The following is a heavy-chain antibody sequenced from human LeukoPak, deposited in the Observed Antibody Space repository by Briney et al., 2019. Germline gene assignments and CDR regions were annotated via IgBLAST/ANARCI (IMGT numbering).Heavy chain of an antibody. Sequence: PSEALSLTCTVSGGSISSYYWSWIRQPPGKGLEWIGYIYYSGSTNYNPSLKSRVTISVDTSKNQFSLKLSSVTAADTAVYYCARVGYYDSRGLDYWGQGTLVTVSS. J-gene: IGHJ4*02. CDR2: IYYSGST. CDR1: GGSISSYY. CDR3: ARVGYYDSRGLDY. V-gene: IGHV4-59*01. D-gene: IGHD3-22*01.